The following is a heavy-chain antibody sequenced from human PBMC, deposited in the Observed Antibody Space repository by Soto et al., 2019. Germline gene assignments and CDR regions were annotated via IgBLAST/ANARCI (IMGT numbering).Heavy chain of an antibody. D-gene: IGHD3-10*01. CDR1: GFTFSSYA. J-gene: IGHJ4*02. CDR3: ARDQVMDSGNTLDY. CDR2: IGGGGDGA. Sequence: EVQLLQSGGGLVQPGDSLRLSCAASGFTFSSYAINWVRQAPGKGLEWVSVIGGGGDGAYYAESVKGRFTISRDNSTKAVCLEMNSLRLKNTAIYYCARDQVMDSGNTLDYWGQGILGTVSS. V-gene: IGHV3-23*01.